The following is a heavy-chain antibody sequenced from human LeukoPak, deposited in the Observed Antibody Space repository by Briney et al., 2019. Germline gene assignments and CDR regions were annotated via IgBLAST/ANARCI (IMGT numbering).Heavy chain of an antibody. CDR3: TSSSALGMGFDY. CDR1: GFTFNRYS. CDR2: ISSSSSTV. Sequence: QPGGSLRLSCAASGFTFNRYSMNWVRQAPGKGLEWVSYISSSSSTVYYADSVKGRFTISRDNAKNSLYLQMNSLRAEDTAVYYCTSSSALGMGFDYWGQGTLVTVSS. D-gene: IGHD6-6*01. J-gene: IGHJ4*02. V-gene: IGHV3-48*04.